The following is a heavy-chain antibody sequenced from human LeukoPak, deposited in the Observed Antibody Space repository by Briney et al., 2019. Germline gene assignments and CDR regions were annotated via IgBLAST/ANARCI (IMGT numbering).Heavy chain of an antibody. CDR2: IYYSGNT. V-gene: IGHV4-59*01. D-gene: IGHD6-19*01. Sequence: SETLSLTCTVSGGSISSYYWSWIRQPPGKGLEWIGYIYYSGNTKYNPSFNSRVTMSVDTSKNQFSLKLTSVTAADTAVYYCARAGSGWSFDYWGQGTLVTVSS. CDR3: ARAGSGWSFDY. CDR1: GGSISSYY. J-gene: IGHJ4*02.